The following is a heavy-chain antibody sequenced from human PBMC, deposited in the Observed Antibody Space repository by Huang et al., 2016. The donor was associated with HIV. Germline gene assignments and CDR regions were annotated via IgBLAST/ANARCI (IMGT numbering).Heavy chain of an antibody. V-gene: IGHV4-39*01. CDR2: MYYNGDH. CDR3: TRQRIAIYALDV. CDR1: GESISSLSSY. D-gene: IGHD2-21*01. J-gene: IGHJ6*02. Sequence: QMHLQESGPGLVKPSETLSLTCPVLGESISSLSSYWGWIRQSPGGGLGWSGSMYYNGDHMYNPALKSRVTISVDTSKNQFSLKMKSVTAADTAVYYCTRQRIAIYALDVWGQGTAVTVSS.